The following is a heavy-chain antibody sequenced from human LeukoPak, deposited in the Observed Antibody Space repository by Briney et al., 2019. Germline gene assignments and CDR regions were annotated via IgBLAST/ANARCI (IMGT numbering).Heavy chain of an antibody. D-gene: IGHD3-22*01. J-gene: IGHJ4*02. CDR1: GGSISSSSYY. CDR3: AGRYYYDSSGYHIALDY. V-gene: IGHV4-39*07. Sequence: SETLSLTCTVSGGSISSSSYYWGWIRQPPGKGLEWIGSIYYSGSTNYNPSLKSRVTISVDKSKNQFSLKLSSVTAADTAVYYCAGRYYYDSSGYHIALDYWGQGTLVTVSS. CDR2: IYYSGST.